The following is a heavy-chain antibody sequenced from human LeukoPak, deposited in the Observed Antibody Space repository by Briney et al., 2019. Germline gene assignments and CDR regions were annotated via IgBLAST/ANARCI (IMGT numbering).Heavy chain of an antibody. D-gene: IGHD4-11*01. CDR1: GGSISSGDYY. CDR2: IYYSGST. J-gene: IGHJ4*02. V-gene: IGHV4-30-4*08. CDR3: ASSLYSNYPFDY. Sequence: SQTLSLTCTVSGGSISSGDYYWSWIRQPPGKGLEWIGYIYYSGSTYCNPSLKSRATISVDTSKNQLSLKLSSVTAADTAVYYCASSLYSNYPFDYWGQGTLVTVSS.